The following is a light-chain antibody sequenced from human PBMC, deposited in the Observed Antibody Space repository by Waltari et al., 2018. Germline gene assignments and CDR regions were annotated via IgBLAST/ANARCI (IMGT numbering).Light chain of an antibody. CDR1: QSVLYSSNHKNY. J-gene: IGKJ1*01. CDR2: WAS. Sequence: DIVMTQSPDSLAVSLGERATINCKSSQSVLYSSNHKNYLAWYQQKPGQPPKLLIYWASTRESGVPDRFSGSWSGTDFTLTISSLQAEDVAVYYCQQYYSPWTFGQGTKVEIK. V-gene: IGKV4-1*01. CDR3: QQYYSPWT.